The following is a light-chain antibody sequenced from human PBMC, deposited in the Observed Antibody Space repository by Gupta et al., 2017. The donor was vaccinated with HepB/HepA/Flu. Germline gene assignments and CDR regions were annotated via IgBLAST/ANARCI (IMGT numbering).Light chain of an antibody. CDR3: CSYAGSYTL. Sequence: QSALTQPRSVSGSPGQSVTISCTGTSSDVGGYNSVSWYQQHPGKAPKLMIYDVTKRPSGVPDRFSGSKSGNTASLTISGLQAEDEADYYCCSYAGSYTLFGGGTKLTVL. CDR2: DVT. J-gene: IGLJ2*01. CDR1: SSDVGGYNS. V-gene: IGLV2-11*01.